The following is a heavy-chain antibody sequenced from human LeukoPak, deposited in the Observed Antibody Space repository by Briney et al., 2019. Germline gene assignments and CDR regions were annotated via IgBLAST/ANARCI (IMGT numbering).Heavy chain of an antibody. Sequence: PSETLSLTCTVSGGPMSSSSSYWGWIRQPPGKGLEWIGNIYNRGSTYYNPSLKSRVTISVDTSKNQFSLKLNSVTAADTAVYYCAGDGSGSYGYYYYGMDVWGQGTTVTVSS. D-gene: IGHD3-10*01. J-gene: IGHJ6*02. CDR1: GGPMSSSSSY. V-gene: IGHV4-39*01. CDR3: AGDGSGSYGYYYYGMDV. CDR2: IYNRGST.